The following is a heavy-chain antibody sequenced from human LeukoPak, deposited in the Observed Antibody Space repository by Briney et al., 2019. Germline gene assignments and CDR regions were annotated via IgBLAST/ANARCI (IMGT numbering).Heavy chain of an antibody. CDR3: EVITATSGATLGY. Sequence: SVKVSCKASGGTFSSYAISWVRQAPGQGLEWMGRIIPIFGTANYAQKFQGRVTITTDESTSTAYMELSSLRSEDAAVYYCEVITATSGATLGYWGQGTLVTVSS. CDR2: IIPIFGTA. V-gene: IGHV1-69*05. CDR1: GGTFSSYA. D-gene: IGHD1-26*01. J-gene: IGHJ4*02.